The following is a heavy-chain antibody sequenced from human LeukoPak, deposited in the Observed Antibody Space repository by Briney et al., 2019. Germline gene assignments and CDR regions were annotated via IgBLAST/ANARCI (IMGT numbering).Heavy chain of an antibody. CDR3: ARARDYGFDY. CDR1: GFTFRNYW. D-gene: IGHD4-17*01. V-gene: IGHV3-7*01. Sequence: GGSLRLSCAASGFTFRNYWMSWVRQAPGKGLEWVANINEDGSEKYYVDSVKGRFTISRDNAKNSLYLQMKSLRADDTAVYFCARARDYGFDYWGQGTLVTVSS. CDR2: INEDGSEK. J-gene: IGHJ4*02.